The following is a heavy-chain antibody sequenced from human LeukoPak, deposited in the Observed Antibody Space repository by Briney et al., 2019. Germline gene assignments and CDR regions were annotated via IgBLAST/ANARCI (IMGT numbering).Heavy chain of an antibody. CDR3: AKDLSRAVAADWFDP. Sequence: GGSLRLSCAASGFTFSNYAMRWVRQDPWKGLAWVSTVSGSGATTYYADSVKGRFTISRDNSKNTLYLQMTNLRAADTAVYYCAKDLSRAVAADWFDPWDQGSLVTVSS. CDR2: VSGSGATT. J-gene: IGHJ5*02. D-gene: IGHD6-19*01. V-gene: IGHV3-23*01. CDR1: GFTFSNYA.